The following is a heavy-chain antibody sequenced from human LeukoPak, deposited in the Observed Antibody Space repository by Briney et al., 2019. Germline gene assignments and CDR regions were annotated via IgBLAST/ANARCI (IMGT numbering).Heavy chain of an antibody. CDR1: GFTFSSYS. D-gene: IGHD2-2*01. CDR3: ARDFARYCSSTSCYRGLDY. CDR2: ISSSSSTI. V-gene: IGHV3-48*04. Sequence: GGSLRLSCAASGFTFSSYSMNWVRQAPGKGLEWVSYISSSSSTIYYADSVKGRFTISRDNAKNSLYLQMNSLRAEDTAVYYCARDFARYCSSTSCYRGLDYWGQGTLVTVSS. J-gene: IGHJ4*02.